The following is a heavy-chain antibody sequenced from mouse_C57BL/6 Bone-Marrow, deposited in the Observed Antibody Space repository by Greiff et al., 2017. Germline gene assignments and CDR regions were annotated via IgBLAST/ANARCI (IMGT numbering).Heavy chain of an antibody. CDR1: GYAFTNYL. CDR2: LNPGSGGT. D-gene: IGHD3-2*02. Sequence: QVQLQQSGAELVRPGTSVKVSCKASGYAFTNYLIEWVKQRPGQGLEWIGVLNPGSGGTNYNEKFKGKATLTADKSSSTAYMQLSSLTSEDSAVYFCARQLRPSYAMDYWGQGTSVTVSS. J-gene: IGHJ4*01. V-gene: IGHV1-54*01. CDR3: ARQLRPSYAMDY.